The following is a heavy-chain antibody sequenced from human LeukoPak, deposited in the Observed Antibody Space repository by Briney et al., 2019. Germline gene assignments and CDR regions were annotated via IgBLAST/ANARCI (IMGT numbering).Heavy chain of an antibody. D-gene: IGHD6-13*01. CDR2: INHSGST. CDR1: GGSFSGYY. CDR3: ARSRIAAAGIYFDY. J-gene: IGHJ4*02. Sequence: PSETLSLTCAVYGGSFSGYYWSWIRQPPGEGLEWIGEINHSGSTNYNPSLKSRVTISVDTSKNQFSLKLSSVTAADTAVYYCARSRIAAAGIYFDYWGQGTLVTVSS. V-gene: IGHV4-34*01.